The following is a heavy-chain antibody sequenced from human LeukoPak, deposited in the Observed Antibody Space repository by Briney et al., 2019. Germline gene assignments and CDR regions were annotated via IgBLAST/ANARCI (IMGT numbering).Heavy chain of an antibody. D-gene: IGHD6-6*01. CDR2: IYYSGST. CDR1: GGSISSYY. J-gene: IGHJ6*02. V-gene: IGHV4-59*01. CDR3: ARPIIAARRRDYYYGMDV. Sequence: SETLSLTCTVSGGSISSYYWSWIRQPPGKGLEWIGYIYYSGSTNYNPSLKSRVTISVDTSKNQFSLKLSSVTAADTAVYYCARPIIAARRRDYYYGMDVWGQGTTVTVSS.